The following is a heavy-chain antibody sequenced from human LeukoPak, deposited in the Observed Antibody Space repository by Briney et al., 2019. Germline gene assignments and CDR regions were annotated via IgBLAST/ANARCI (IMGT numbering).Heavy chain of an antibody. CDR2: ISAYNGNT. Sequence: ASVKVSCKASGYTFTSYGISWVRQAPGQGLEWMGWISAYNGNTNYAQKLQGRVTVTTDTSTSTAYMELRSLRSDDTAVYYCARVSGGQYSSGPRGIWFDPWGQGTLVTVSS. CDR3: ARVSGGQYSSGPRGIWFDP. D-gene: IGHD6-19*01. J-gene: IGHJ5*02. V-gene: IGHV1-18*01. CDR1: GYTFTSYG.